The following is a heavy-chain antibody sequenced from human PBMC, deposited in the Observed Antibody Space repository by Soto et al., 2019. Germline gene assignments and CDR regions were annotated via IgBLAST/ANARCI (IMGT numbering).Heavy chain of an antibody. V-gene: IGHV1-2*04. CDR3: ARGDSTDCSNGVCSFFYNPDMDV. D-gene: IGHD2-8*01. CDR1: GYSFTDYH. J-gene: IGHJ6*02. CDR2: INPKSGGT. Sequence: QVQLVQSGAEVKKPGASVKVSCKASGYSFTDYHIHWVRQAPGQVLECLGRINPKSGGTSTAQKFQGWVTMTTDTSISTASMELPRLTSDDTAIYYCARGDSTDCSNGVCSFFYNPDMDVWGQGTTVTVAS.